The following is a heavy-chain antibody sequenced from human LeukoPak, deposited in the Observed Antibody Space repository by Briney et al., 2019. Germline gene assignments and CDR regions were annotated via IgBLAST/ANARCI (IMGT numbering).Heavy chain of an antibody. J-gene: IGHJ3*02. CDR3: ARETYDSSGIGPTFDI. D-gene: IGHD3-22*01. CDR1: GGSISSYY. Sequence: SETLSLTCTVSGGSISSYYWSWIRQPAGKGLEWIRRIYTSGSTNYNPSLKSRVTMSVDTSKNQFSLKLSSVTAADTAVYYCARETYDSSGIGPTFDIWGQGTMVTVSS. CDR2: IYTSGST. V-gene: IGHV4-4*07.